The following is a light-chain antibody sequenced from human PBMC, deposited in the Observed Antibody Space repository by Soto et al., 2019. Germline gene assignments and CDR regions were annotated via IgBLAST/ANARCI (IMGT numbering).Light chain of an antibody. CDR1: QSISSW. CDR2: RAS. V-gene: IGKV1-5*03. CDR3: QHYNSPYPYT. Sequence: DIQMTQSPSTLSSSIGDRVTITCRASQSISSWLAWYQQKPGKAPKLLIYRASYLDSGVPSRFSGSGSGTEFTLTISSLQPDDFATYYCQHYNSPYPYTFGQGTKLEIK. J-gene: IGKJ2*01.